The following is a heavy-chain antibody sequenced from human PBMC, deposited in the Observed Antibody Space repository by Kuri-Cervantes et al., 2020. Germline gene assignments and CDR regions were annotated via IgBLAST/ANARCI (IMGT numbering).Heavy chain of an antibody. D-gene: IGHD6-19*01. CDR1: GFTVSSNY. V-gene: IGHV3-53*01. Sequence: GGSLRLSCAASGFTVSSNYMSWVRQAPGKGLEWVSVIYSGGNTYYADSVKGRFTISRHNSKNTLYLQMNTLRAEDTAVYYCAKDPTVAGTAEYFQQWGQGTLVTVSS. CDR3: AKDPTVAGTAEYFQQ. CDR2: IYSGGNT. J-gene: IGHJ1*01.